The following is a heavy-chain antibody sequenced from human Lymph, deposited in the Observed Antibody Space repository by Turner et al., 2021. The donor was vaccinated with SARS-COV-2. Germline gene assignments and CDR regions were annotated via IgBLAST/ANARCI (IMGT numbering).Heavy chain of an antibody. CDR1: GFTFSSYA. J-gene: IGHJ6*02. CDR2: ISYDGSNT. CDR3: ARDTGGQVDV. Sequence: QVQLVESGGGVVQPGRSLRLSCAASGFTFSSYAMHWVRQAPGKGLEWVAVISYDGSNTYYADSVKGRFTISRDNSKNTLYLQMNSLRAEDTAVYYCARDTGGQVDVWGQGTTVTVSS. V-gene: IGHV3-30-3*01. D-gene: IGHD2-8*02.